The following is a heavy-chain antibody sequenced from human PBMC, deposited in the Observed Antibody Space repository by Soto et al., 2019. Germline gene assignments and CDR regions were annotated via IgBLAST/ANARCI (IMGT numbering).Heavy chain of an antibody. Sequence: GSSVKVSCKASGYTFTSSGISWVRQAPGQGLEWMGWISAYNGNTNYAQKLQGRVTMTTDTSTSTAYMELRSLRSDDTAVYYCATDQSGLVLADPLHGERHGYYCDRKAVRARGTT. J-gene: IGHJ6*02. V-gene: IGHV1-18*01. CDR1: GYTFTSSG. D-gene: IGHD3-22*01. CDR2: ISAYNGNT. CDR3: ATDQSGLVLADPLHGERHGYYCDRKAV.